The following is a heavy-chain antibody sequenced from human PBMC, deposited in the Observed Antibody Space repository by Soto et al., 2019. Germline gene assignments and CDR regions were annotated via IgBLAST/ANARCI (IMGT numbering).Heavy chain of an antibody. CDR3: TKSMRGAWAFDY. V-gene: IGHV3-23*01. Sequence: GGSLRLSCAASGFTFFNYAMSWVRQAPGKGLEWVSGISGSGGSTYYADSVKGRFTISRDNSKNTLYLQMNSLRAEDTAVYYCTKSMRGAWAFDYWGQGTLVTVSS. J-gene: IGHJ4*02. D-gene: IGHD2-2*01. CDR2: ISGSGGST. CDR1: GFTFFNYA.